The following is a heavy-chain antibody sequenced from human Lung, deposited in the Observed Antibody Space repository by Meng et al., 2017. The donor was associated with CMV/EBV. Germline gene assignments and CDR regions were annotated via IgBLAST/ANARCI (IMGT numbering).Heavy chain of an antibody. CDR3: LRRSGCSV. Sequence: VQLRKPGPALAKPSKTLDPTFAVSGNSITNHNWWPWLRRPPGKGLKWIGEIPHRGSSAYNPSLKSRAIMSIDKSKSQFSLKLTSVTAADTAVYHCLRRSGCSVWGQGTLVTVSS. CDR1: GNSITNHNW. J-gene: IGHJ4*02. V-gene: IGHV4-4*02. CDR2: IPHRGSS. D-gene: IGHD3-10*02.